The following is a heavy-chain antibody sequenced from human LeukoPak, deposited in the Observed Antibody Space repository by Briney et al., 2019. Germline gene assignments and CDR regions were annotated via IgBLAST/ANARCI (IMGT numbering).Heavy chain of an antibody. CDR2: IIPILGIA. CDR1: GGTFSSYA. CDR3: ARKGTGTTVDY. D-gene: IGHD1-1*01. J-gene: IGHJ4*02. V-gene: IGHV1-69*04. Sequence: SVKVSCKASGGTFSSYAISWVRQAPGQGLEWMGRIIPILGIANYAQKFQGRVTITADKSTSTAYMELSSLRSEDTAVYYCARKGTGTTVDYWGQGTLVTVSS.